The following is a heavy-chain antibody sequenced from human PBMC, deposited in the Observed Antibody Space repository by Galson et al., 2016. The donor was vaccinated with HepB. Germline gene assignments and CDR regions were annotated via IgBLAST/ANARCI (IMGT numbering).Heavy chain of an antibody. CDR3: AKDGRIYCSSASCHDHFHY. Sequence: SLRLSCAASGFSFSRYAMSWVRQAPGKGLEWVAFISYDGSNKKYADSVKGRFTISRDNSKKTLYLQMNSLRAEDTAVYYCAKDGRIYCSSASCHDHFHYWGQGTLVTVSS. V-gene: IGHV3-30*18. J-gene: IGHJ4*02. D-gene: IGHD2-2*01. CDR1: GFSFSRYA. CDR2: ISYDGSNK.